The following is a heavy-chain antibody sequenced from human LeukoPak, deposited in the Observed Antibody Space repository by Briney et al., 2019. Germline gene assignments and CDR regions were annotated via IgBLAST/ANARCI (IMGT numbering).Heavy chain of an antibody. J-gene: IGHJ4*02. Sequence: GASVKVSCKASGYTFTSYYMHWVRQAPGQGLEWMGIINPSGGSTSYAQKFQGRVTITTDESTSTAYTELSSLRSEDTAVYYCAREYDSSGYYYGYWGQGTLVTVSS. CDR3: AREYDSSGYYYGY. V-gene: IGHV1-46*01. CDR2: INPSGGST. D-gene: IGHD3-22*01. CDR1: GYTFTSYY.